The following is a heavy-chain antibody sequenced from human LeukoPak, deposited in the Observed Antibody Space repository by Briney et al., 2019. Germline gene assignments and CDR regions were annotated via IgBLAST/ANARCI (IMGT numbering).Heavy chain of an antibody. CDR2: ISYDGSNK. CDR1: GFTFSSYA. CDR3: ARGPERDSYGYYFDY. Sequence: PGRSLRLSCAASGFTFSSYAMHWVRQAPGKGLGWVAVISYDGSNKYYADSVKGRFTISRDNSKNTLYLLMNSLRAEVTALYYCARGPERDSYGYYFDYWGQGTLVTVSS. J-gene: IGHJ4*02. D-gene: IGHD5-18*01. V-gene: IGHV3-30*01.